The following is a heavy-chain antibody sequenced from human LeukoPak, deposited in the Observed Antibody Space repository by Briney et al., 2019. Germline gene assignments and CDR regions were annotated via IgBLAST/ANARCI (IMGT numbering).Heavy chain of an antibody. V-gene: IGHV4-59*08. CDR3: ARGRDGYNFLNRGEYYYFDY. Sequence: PSETLSLTCTVSGGSISGYYWSWIRQPPGKGLERIGYIYYSGSTNYNPSLNSRVTISVDTSKNQFSLKLNSVTAADTAVYYCARGRDGYNFLNRGEYYYFDYWGQGTLVTVSS. CDR2: IYYSGST. J-gene: IGHJ4*02. CDR1: GGSISGYY. D-gene: IGHD5-24*01.